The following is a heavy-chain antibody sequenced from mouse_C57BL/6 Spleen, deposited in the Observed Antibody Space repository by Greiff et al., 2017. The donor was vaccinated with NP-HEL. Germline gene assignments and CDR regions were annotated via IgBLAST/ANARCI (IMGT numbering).Heavy chain of an antibody. CDR3: ARTVPHYYAMDY. Sequence: VQLQQPGTELVKPGASVKLSCKASGYTFTSSWMHWVKQRPGQGLEWIGNINPSNGGTNYNEKFKSKATLTVDKSSSTAYMQLSSLTSEDSAVYYCARTVPHYYAMDYWGQGTSVTVSS. CDR2: INPSNGGT. V-gene: IGHV1-53*01. CDR1: GYTFTSSW. J-gene: IGHJ4*01.